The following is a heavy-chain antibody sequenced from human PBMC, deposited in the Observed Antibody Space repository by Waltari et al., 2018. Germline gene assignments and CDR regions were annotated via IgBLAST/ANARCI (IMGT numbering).Heavy chain of an antibody. CDR1: GYTFPSYA. V-gene: IGHV1-3*04. D-gene: IGHD1-1*01. J-gene: IGHJ5*02. Sequence: QVQLVQSGAEVKKPGASVKISCKASGYTFPSYAINWVCQAPGQRLEWMGWINTGNANTKDSQRFQGRITIARDPSASTAYMELRSLRSEDTAVYFCVREAVGPANFRTPTGWFDPWGQGTLVTVSS. CDR2: INTGNANT. CDR3: VREAVGPANFRTPTGWFDP.